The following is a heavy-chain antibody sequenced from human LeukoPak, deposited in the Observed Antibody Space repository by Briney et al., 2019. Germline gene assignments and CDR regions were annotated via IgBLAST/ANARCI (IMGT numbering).Heavy chain of an antibody. Sequence: SETLSLTCTVSGGSISSSSYYWGWIRQPPGKGLEWIGSIYYSGSTYYNPFLKSRVTISVDTSKNQFSLKLSSVTAADTAVYYCASCRSSGWADLFAFDIWGQGTMVTVSS. CDR2: IYYSGST. CDR1: GGSISSSSYY. J-gene: IGHJ3*02. CDR3: ASCRSSGWADLFAFDI. V-gene: IGHV4-39*01. D-gene: IGHD6-19*01.